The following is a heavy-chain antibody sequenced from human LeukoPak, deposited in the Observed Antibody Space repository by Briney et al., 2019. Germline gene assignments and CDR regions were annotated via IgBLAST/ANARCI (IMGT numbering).Heavy chain of an antibody. D-gene: IGHD2-15*01. V-gene: IGHV3-53*01. CDR2: IYSGGST. CDR3: ARGLVVVVAAIPYYYYGMDV. CDR1: GFTVSSNY. Sequence: PGGSLRLSCAASGFTVSSNYMSWVRQAPGKGLEWVSVIYSGGSTYYADSVKGRFTISRDNSKNTLYLQMNSLRAEDTAVCYCARGLVVVVAAIPYYYYGMDVWGQGTTVTVSS. J-gene: IGHJ6*02.